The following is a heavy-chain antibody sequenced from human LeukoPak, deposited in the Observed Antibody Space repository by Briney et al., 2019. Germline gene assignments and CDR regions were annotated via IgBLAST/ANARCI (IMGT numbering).Heavy chain of an antibody. V-gene: IGHV3-33*01. CDR2: IWYDGSNK. Sequence: PGGTLRLSCAVSGFTFSSYGMHWVRQAPGKGREWVAVIWYDGSNKYYADPVKGRFTNSRDNAKNTLYLQMNSLRAEDTAVYYCARSGAPTLDYWGQGTLVSVS. D-gene: IGHD2-15*01. CDR3: ARSGAPTLDY. CDR1: GFTFSSYG. J-gene: IGHJ4*02.